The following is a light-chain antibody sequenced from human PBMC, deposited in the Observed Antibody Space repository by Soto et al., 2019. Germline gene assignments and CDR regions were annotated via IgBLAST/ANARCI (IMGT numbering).Light chain of an antibody. CDR2: DVS. J-gene: IGLJ2*01. CDR1: SSDVGGYNY. CDR3: CSYAGATAV. V-gene: IGLV2-11*01. Sequence: QSVLTQPRSVSGSPGQSVTISCTGTSSDVGGYNYVSWYQQHPGKAPKLMIYDVSKRPSGVPDRFSGSKSGNTASLTISGLQAEDEADYYCCSYAGATAVFGGGTKLTV.